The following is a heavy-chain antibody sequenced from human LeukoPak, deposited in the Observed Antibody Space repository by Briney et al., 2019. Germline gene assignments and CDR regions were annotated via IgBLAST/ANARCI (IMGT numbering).Heavy chain of an antibody. Sequence: GESLKISRKGSGYSFTSDWIGWVRQTPGKGLEWMGIIYPGDSETRYSPSFQGQVTISADKSISTAYLQWSSLKASDTAMYYCARPCGDYECNWFDPWGQGTLVTVSS. CDR1: GYSFTSDW. CDR2: IYPGDSET. J-gene: IGHJ5*02. CDR3: ARPCGDYECNWFDP. V-gene: IGHV5-51*01. D-gene: IGHD4-17*01.